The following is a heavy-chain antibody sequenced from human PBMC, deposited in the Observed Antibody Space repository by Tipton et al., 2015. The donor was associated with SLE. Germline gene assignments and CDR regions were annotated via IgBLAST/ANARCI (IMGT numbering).Heavy chain of an antibody. V-gene: IGHV4-31*03. D-gene: IGHD4-17*01. CDR3: ARGDVASTAVTNIWFDP. CDR2: IYYTGST. CDR1: GDSISGGGYY. J-gene: IGHJ5*02. Sequence: TLSLTCTVSGDSISGGGYYWTWMRQHPGGGLEWIGFIYYTGSTYYNPSLKGRVTISVDTSQNQVSLKLNSVTAADTAVYFCARGDVASTAVTNIWFDPWGQGTLVTVSS.